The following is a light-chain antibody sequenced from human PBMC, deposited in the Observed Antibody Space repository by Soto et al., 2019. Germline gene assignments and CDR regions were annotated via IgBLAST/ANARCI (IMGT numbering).Light chain of an antibody. CDR3: QQYGSTPRP. CDR1: QSGSSSY. V-gene: IGKV3-20*01. CDR2: GAS. Sequence: VLLTMSPGTLSFSPCVRGTLSWSPSQSGSSSYLAWYQQKPGQAPRLLIFGASSRATGIPDRFSGSGSGTDFTLTISRLQAEDVAVYYCQQYGSTPRPFGQGTKVDNK. J-gene: IGKJ1*01.